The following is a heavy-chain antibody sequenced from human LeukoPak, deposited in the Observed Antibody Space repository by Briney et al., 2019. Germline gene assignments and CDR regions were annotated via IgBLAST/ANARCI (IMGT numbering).Heavy chain of an antibody. CDR3: ARDFDVEMATLLDY. Sequence: ASVKVSCKASGGTFSSYAISWVRQAPGQGLEWMGRIIPILGIANYAQKFQGRVTITADKSTSTAYMELSSLRSEDTAVYYCARDFDVEMATLLDYWGQGTLVTVSS. J-gene: IGHJ4*02. CDR1: GGTFSSYA. D-gene: IGHD5-12*01. V-gene: IGHV1-69*04. CDR2: IIPILGIA.